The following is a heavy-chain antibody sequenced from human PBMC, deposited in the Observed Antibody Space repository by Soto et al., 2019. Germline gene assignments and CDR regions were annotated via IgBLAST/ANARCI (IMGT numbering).Heavy chain of an antibody. CDR3: ARGINVWQQMVCSV. V-gene: IGHV1-8*01. Sequence: QVQLVQSGAEVKKPGASVKVSCKASGYTFTSYDINWVRQATGQGLEWMGWMNPNSGNTGYAQKFQGRVTMTRNTSISTAYMELSSLRSEDTTVYYCARGINVWQQMVCSVWGQGTLVTVSS. CDR2: MNPNSGNT. D-gene: IGHD6-13*01. CDR1: GYTFTSYD. J-gene: IGHJ4*02.